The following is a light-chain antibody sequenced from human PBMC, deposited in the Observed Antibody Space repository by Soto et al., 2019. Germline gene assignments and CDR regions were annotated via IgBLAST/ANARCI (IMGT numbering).Light chain of an antibody. Sequence: DIVMTQSPDSLAVSLGERATINCKSSQRVLYSSNNNNYLAWYQQKPGQPPKLLIYWASTRESGVPDRFTGSGSGTDFTLTISSLQAEDVAVYYCQQYYSTPLAFGQGTKVEIK. CDR3: QQYYSTPLA. CDR1: QRVLYSSNNNNY. V-gene: IGKV4-1*01. J-gene: IGKJ1*01. CDR2: WAS.